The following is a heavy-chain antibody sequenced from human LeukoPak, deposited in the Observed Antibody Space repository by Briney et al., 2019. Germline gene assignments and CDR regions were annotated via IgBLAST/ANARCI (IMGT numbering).Heavy chain of an antibody. J-gene: IGHJ5*02. CDR2: IYYSGST. CDR1: GVSISIYY. CDR3: ASTGTALSGWFDP. Sequence: SETLSLTCTVSGVSISIYYWSWIRQPAGKGLEWIGSIYYSGSTYYNPSLKSRVTISVDTSKNQFSLKLSSVTAADTAVYYCASTGTALSGWFDPWGQGTLVTVSS. D-gene: IGHD2-21*02. V-gene: IGHV4-59*01.